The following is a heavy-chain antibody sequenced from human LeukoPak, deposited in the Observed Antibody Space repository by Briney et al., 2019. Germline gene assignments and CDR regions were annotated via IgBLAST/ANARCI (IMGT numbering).Heavy chain of an antibody. V-gene: IGHV3-64*01. Sequence: PGGSLRLSCAASGFTFSSYAMHWVRQAPGKGLEYVSASSSNGGSTYYANSVKGRFTISRDNSKNTLYLQMGSLRAEDMAVYYCARSAFNRYDFWSGYQDYWGQGTLVTVSS. CDR2: SSSNGGST. J-gene: IGHJ4*02. CDR3: ARSAFNRYDFWSGYQDY. D-gene: IGHD3-3*01. CDR1: GFTFSSYA.